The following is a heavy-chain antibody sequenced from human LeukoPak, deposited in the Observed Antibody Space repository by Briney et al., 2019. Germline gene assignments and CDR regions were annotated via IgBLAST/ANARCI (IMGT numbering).Heavy chain of an antibody. D-gene: IGHD2-15*01. CDR3: ARDPPGLYCSGGSCYSSAPADY. CDR2: ISAYNGNT. V-gene: IGHV1-18*01. Sequence: ASVKVSCKASGYTFTSYGISWVRQAPGQGLEWMGWISAYNGNTNYAQKLQGRVTMTTDASTSTAYMELRSLRSDDTAVYYCARDPPGLYCSGGSCYSSAPADYWGQGTLVTVSS. CDR1: GYTFTSYG. J-gene: IGHJ4*02.